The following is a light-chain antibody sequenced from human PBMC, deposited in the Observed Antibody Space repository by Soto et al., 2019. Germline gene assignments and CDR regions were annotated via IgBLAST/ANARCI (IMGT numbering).Light chain of an antibody. CDR1: SSDVGGYNY. CDR2: DVS. CDR3: SSYTSSSTLD. V-gene: IGLV2-14*01. Sequence: QSVLTQPASVSGSPGQSITISCTATSSDVGGYNYVSWYQQHPGKAPKLMIYDVSNRPSGVSNRFSGSKSGNTASLTISGLQAEDEADYYCSSYTSSSTLDFGTGTKVTVL. J-gene: IGLJ1*01.